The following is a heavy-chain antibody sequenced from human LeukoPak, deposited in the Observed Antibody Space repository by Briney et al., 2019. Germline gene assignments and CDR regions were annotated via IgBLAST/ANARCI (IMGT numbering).Heavy chain of an antibody. CDR1: GFTFSSYA. CDR3: AKDRPRLTMIVGGDVFDY. D-gene: IGHD3-22*01. Sequence: GGSLRLSCAASGFTFSSYAMSWVRQAPGKGLEWVSAISGSGGSTYYADSVKGRFTISRDNSKNTLHLQMNSLRAEDTAVYYCAKDRPRLTMIVGGDVFDYWGQGTLVTVSS. V-gene: IGHV3-23*01. J-gene: IGHJ4*02. CDR2: ISGSGGST.